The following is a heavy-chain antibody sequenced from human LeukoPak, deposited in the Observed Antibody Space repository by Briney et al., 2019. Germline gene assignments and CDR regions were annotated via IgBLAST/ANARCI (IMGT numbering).Heavy chain of an antibody. Sequence: GGSLRLSCAASGFTFSNAWMSWVRQAPGKGLGWVGRIKSKTDGGTTDYAAPVKGRFTISRDDSKNTLYLQMNSLKTEDTAVYYCTTEYYYDSSGYYYNFDYWGQGTLVTVSS. CDR1: GFTFSNAW. D-gene: IGHD3-22*01. V-gene: IGHV3-15*01. CDR3: TTEYYYDSSGYYYNFDY. CDR2: IKSKTDGGTT. J-gene: IGHJ4*02.